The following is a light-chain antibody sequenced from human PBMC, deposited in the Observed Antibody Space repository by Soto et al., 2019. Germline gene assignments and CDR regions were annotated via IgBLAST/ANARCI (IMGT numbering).Light chain of an antibody. Sequence: EIVLTQSPATLSVSPGERASLSCRASQSVDTFVVWYQQKPGQAPRLLISGASIRATGIPDRFRGSGSGTDFTLTISRLEPEDFAVYYCQQYANSPPWTFGQGTKVDIK. V-gene: IGKV3-20*01. CDR1: QSVDTF. CDR3: QQYANSPPWT. CDR2: GAS. J-gene: IGKJ1*01.